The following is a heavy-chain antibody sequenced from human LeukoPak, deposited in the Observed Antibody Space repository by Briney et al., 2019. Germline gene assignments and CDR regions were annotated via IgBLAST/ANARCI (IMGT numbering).Heavy chain of an antibody. CDR3: ARQGAGVSLDY. CDR1: GYTFTNYW. V-gene: IGHV5-51*01. J-gene: IGHJ4*02. CDR2: FNPGDSDS. D-gene: IGHD2-8*01. Sequence: GESLKISCKGAGYTFTNYWIGWVRQMPGKGLEWMGIFNPGDSDSRYSPSFQGQVTISADKSINTAYLQWSSLKASDTAMYYCARQGAGVSLDYWGQGTLVTVSS.